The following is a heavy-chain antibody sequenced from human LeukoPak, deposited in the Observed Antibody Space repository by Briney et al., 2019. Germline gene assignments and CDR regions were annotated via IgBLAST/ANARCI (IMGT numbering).Heavy chain of an antibody. J-gene: IGHJ6*02. Sequence: ASVKVSCKASGYPFTAYYMHWVRQAPGQGLEWMGWINPNSGGTNYAQKFQGRVTLTRDTTISTAYMELSRLISDDTAVYFCPRDRPSMVRGVPDVWGQGTTVTVSS. D-gene: IGHD3-10*01. CDR1: GYPFTAYY. CDR3: PRDRPSMVRGVPDV. V-gene: IGHV1-2*02. CDR2: INPNSGGT.